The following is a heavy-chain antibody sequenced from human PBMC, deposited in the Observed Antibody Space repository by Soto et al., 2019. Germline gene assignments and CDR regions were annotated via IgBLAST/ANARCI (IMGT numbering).Heavy chain of an antibody. CDR1: GYRXXNXX. CDR2: IXGXXXXX. CDR3: ARDFYPLAYYFDY. J-gene: IGHJ4*02. Sequence: GASVKVSCKASGYRXXNXXISLVRXAPGQGLEWMGWIXGXXXXXKYARKFQGRVTMTTDTSTSTAYMEMNSLRHDDTAVYYCARDFYPLAYYFDYWGQGTLVTVSS. V-gene: IGHV1-18*01.